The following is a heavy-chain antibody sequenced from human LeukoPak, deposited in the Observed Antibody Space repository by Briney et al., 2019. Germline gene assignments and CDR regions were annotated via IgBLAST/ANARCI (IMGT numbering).Heavy chain of an antibody. Sequence: GGSLRLSCAASGFTFSSYGMHWVRQAPGKGLEWVAFIRYDGSNKYYADSVKGRFTISRDNSKNTLYLQMNSLRAEDTAVYYCAKEGALLWFGELLSPHFDYWGQGTLVTVSS. CDR3: AKEGALLWFGELLSPHFDY. CDR1: GFTFSSYG. V-gene: IGHV3-30*02. J-gene: IGHJ4*02. D-gene: IGHD3-10*01. CDR2: IRYDGSNK.